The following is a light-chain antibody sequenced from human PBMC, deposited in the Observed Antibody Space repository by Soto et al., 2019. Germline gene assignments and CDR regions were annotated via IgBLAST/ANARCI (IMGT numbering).Light chain of an antibody. CDR3: GTWDSSLSAYV. CDR1: SSNIGNNY. Sequence: QSVLTQPPSVYMAPGQKVTISCSGTSSNIGNNYVSCYQQLPGTGPKLLIYDTNKRPSGTPDRFSGSKSGTSATLGITGLQTGDEADYYCGTWDSSLSAYVFGTGAKLTVL. CDR2: DTN. V-gene: IGLV1-51*01. J-gene: IGLJ1*01.